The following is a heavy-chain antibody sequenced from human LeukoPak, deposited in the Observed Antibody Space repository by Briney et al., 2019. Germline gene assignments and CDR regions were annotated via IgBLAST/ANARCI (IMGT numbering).Heavy chain of an antibody. CDR1: GYRFTSYW. CDR3: ARHPDSSGYMYYFDY. D-gene: IGHD3-22*01. V-gene: IGHV5-51*01. CDR2: IYPGDSDT. J-gene: IGHJ4*02. Sequence: GGSLQISCQGSGYRFTSYWHGWVRQLPGKGLGWVGIIYPGDSDTRYSPSFQGQVTISADKSISTAYLQWSSLKASDTAMYYCARHPDSSGYMYYFDYWGQGTLVTVSS.